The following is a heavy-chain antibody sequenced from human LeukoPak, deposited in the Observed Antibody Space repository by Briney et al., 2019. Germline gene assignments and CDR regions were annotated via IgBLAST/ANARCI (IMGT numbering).Heavy chain of an antibody. Sequence: GSLRLSCAASGFTFISYSMNWVRQAPGKGLEWVSSISSSSSYIYYADSVKGRFTISRDNAKNSLYLQMNSLRAEDTAVYYCARETYEEGTLGYWGQGTLVTVSS. CDR1: GFTFISYS. J-gene: IGHJ4*02. CDR2: ISSSSSYI. V-gene: IGHV3-21*01. D-gene: IGHD5-12*01. CDR3: ARETYEEGTLGY.